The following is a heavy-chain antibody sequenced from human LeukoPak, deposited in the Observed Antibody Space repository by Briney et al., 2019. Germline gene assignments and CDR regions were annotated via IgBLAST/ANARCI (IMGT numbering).Heavy chain of an antibody. CDR1: GGSFSGYY. J-gene: IGHJ6*03. D-gene: IGHD2-2*01. Sequence: SETLSLTCAVYGGSFSGYYWSWIRQPPGKGLEWIGEINHSGSTNYNPSLKSRVTISVDTSKNQFSLKLSSVTAADTAVYYCARGRTGVVVIPAARYYMDVWGKGTTVTVSS. CDR3: ARGRTGVVVIPAARYYMDV. V-gene: IGHV4-34*01. CDR2: INHSGST.